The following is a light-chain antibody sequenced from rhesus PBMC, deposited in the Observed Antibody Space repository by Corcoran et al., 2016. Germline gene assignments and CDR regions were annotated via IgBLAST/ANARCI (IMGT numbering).Light chain of an antibody. J-gene: IGKJ3*01. Sequence: DIQMTQSPSSLSASVGDRVTITCRASQGISDYLSWYQQKPGKAPKRLIYAASSLESGGPSRFSGSVSGTDFTLPITSLQPEDFAAYYCLQGYTTPFTFGPGTKLDIK. V-gene: IGKV1-36*02. CDR3: LQGYTTPFT. CDR2: AAS. CDR1: QGISDY.